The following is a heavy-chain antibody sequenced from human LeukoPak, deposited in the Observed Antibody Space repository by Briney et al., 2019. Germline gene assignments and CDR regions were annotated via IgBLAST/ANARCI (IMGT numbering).Heavy chain of an antibody. V-gene: IGHV3-30*04. CDR3: AKDAGGNWFDP. CDR2: ISYDGSNK. D-gene: IGHD3-10*01. J-gene: IGHJ5*02. CDR1: GFTFSTYA. Sequence: GRSLRLSCAASGFTFSTYAMHWVRQAPGKGLEWVAVISYDGSNKYYADSVKGRFTISRDNSKNTLYLQMNSLRAEDTAVYYCAKDAGGNWFDPWGQGTLVTVSS.